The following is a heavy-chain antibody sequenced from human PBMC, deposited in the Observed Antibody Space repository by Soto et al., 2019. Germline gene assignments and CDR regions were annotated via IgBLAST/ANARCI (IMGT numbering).Heavy chain of an antibody. CDR1: GYSFTSYW. CDR2: IYPGDSDT. J-gene: IGHJ4*02. CDR3: ARVDSSSPSYYLDY. V-gene: IGHV5-51*01. D-gene: IGHD6-6*01. Sequence: PGESLKISCKGSGYSFTSYWSGWVRQMPGEGLEWMGIIYPGDSDTRYSPSFQGQVTISPDKSISTVYLEWSSLEASDTAMYYCARVDSSSPSYYLDYWGQGTLVTVSS.